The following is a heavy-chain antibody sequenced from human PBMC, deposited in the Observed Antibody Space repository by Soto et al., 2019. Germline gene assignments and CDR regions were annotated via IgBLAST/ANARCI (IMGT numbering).Heavy chain of an antibody. J-gene: IGHJ4*02. CDR1: GYTFTSYG. D-gene: IGHD3-10*01. V-gene: IGHV1-18*01. CDR2: ISAYNGNT. CDR3: ARGRGAYGSGSDKHYFDY. Sequence: ASVKVSCTASGYTFTSYGISWVRQAPGQGLEWMGWISAYNGNTNYAQKLQGRVTMTTDTSTSTAYMELRSLRSDDTAVYYCARGRGAYGSGSDKHYFDYWGQGTLVTVSS.